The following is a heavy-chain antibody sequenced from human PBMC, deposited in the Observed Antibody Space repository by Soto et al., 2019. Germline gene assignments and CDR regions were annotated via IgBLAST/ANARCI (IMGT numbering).Heavy chain of an antibody. Sequence: QVQLQQWGAGLLKPSETLSLTCAVYGGSFSGYYWTWIRQPPGTGLEWVGEINHSGSTNYNPSLKXXVTISLDASKNKSSLRRTFVTAADPAVYYCARDKIAGRFDYWGQGTLVTVSS. CDR1: GGSFSGYY. D-gene: IGHD2-21*01. CDR3: ARDKIAGRFDY. J-gene: IGHJ4*02. CDR2: INHSGST. V-gene: IGHV4-34*01.